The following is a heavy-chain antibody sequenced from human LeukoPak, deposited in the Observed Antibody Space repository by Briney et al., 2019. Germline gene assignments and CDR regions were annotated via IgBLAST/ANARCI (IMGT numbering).Heavy chain of an antibody. CDR1: GFTFDDYA. J-gene: IGHJ4*02. D-gene: IGHD5-24*01. V-gene: IGHV3-9*01. CDR3: TRYNNDHFDY. Sequence: PGGSLRLSCAASGFTFDDYAMHWVRQAPGKGLEWVSGISWNSGEIAYAGSVKGRFTISRDNSKNTMSVQMDDLRAEDTAVYYCTRYNNDHFDYWGQGTLVTVSS. CDR2: ISWNSGEI.